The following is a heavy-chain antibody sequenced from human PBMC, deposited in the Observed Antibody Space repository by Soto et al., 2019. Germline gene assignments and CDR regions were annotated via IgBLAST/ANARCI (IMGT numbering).Heavy chain of an antibody. CDR1: GGTFSSYA. CDR2: IIPSFGTA. Sequence: QVQLVQSGAEVKKPGSSVKVSCKASGGTFSSYAISWVRQAPGQGLEWMGGIIPSFGTANYAQKFQGRVTITADESTSTAYMELSRLGCEDTAVYYCARARYESGRTRGGGNWFDPWGQGTLVTVSS. J-gene: IGHJ5*02. CDR3: ARARYESGRTRGGGNWFDP. D-gene: IGHD1-26*01. V-gene: IGHV1-69*01.